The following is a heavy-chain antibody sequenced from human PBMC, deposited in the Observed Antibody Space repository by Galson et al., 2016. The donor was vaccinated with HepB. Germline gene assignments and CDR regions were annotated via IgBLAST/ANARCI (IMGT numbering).Heavy chain of an antibody. V-gene: IGHV5-51*01. J-gene: IGHJ4*02. CDR2: IYPGDSDT. Sequence: QSGAEVKKPGESLKISCKGSGYSFSSYWIGWVRQMPGKGLEWMGIIYPGDSDTRYSPSFRGQVTISADKSISTAYLQWSSLKASDTAVYFCARGNLYYDFWSGYYRHGDYWGQGTLVTVSS. D-gene: IGHD3-3*01. CDR1: GYSFSSYW. CDR3: ARGNLYYDFWSGYYRHGDY.